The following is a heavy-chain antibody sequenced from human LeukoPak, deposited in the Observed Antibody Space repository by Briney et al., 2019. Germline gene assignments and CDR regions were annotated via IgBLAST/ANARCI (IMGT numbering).Heavy chain of an antibody. CDR2: IYYSGST. V-gene: IGHV4-59*01. Sequence: PGGSLRLSCAASGFTFSNFGITWVRQAPGKGLEWIGYIYYSGSTNYNPALKSRVTISEDTSKNQISLKLSSVTAADTAVYYCARVRGYYDSSGYDYWGQGTLVTVSS. CDR1: GFTFSNFG. CDR3: ARVRGYYDSSGYDY. J-gene: IGHJ4*02. D-gene: IGHD3-22*01.